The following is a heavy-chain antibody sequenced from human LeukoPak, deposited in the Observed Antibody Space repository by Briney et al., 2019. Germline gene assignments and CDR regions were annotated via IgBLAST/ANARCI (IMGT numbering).Heavy chain of an antibody. J-gene: IGHJ4*02. V-gene: IGHV3-11*06. D-gene: IGHD1-1*01. CDR1: GGSFSGYY. Sequence: LSLTCAVYGGSFSGYYWSWIRQPPGKGLEWISYIWISSGNTKYADSVKGRFTVSGDNARNSLYLQMNSLRVEDTAVYYCARDHNYAFDNWGQGTLVTVSS. CDR3: ARDHNYAFDN. CDR2: IWISSGNT.